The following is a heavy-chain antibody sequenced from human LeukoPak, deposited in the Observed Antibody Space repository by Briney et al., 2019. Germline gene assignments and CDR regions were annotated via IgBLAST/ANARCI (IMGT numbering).Heavy chain of an antibody. CDR2: ISAYNGNT. CDR3: ARAQVKGLAGTLNY. D-gene: IGHD6-19*01. V-gene: IGHV1-18*01. Sequence: ASVKVSCKASGYTFTSYGISWVRQAPGQGLEWMGWISAYNGNTNYAQKFQGRVTMTRDTSISTAYMELSRLRSDDTAVYYCARAQVKGLAGTLNYWGQGTLVTVSS. J-gene: IGHJ4*02. CDR1: GYTFTSYG.